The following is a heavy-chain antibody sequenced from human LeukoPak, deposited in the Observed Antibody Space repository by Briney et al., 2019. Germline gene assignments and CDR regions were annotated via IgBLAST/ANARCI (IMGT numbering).Heavy chain of an antibody. D-gene: IGHD1-26*01. CDR3: ATDPATVGITTRDF. Sequence: PGGSLRLSCAASGFSLSNYAMHWVRQAPWQGLEWLAVISYDGSNTHYADSVRGRFTISRDNSKNTLYLQMNSLRPEDTAVYYCATDPATVGITTRDFWGQGTLVTVSS. V-gene: IGHV3-30-3*01. CDR1: GFSLSNYA. J-gene: IGHJ4*02. CDR2: ISYDGSNT.